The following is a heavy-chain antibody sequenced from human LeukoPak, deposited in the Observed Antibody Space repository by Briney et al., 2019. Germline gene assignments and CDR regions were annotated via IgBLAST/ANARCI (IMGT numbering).Heavy chain of an antibody. V-gene: IGHV3-23*01. CDR2: VSGSGSNT. Sequence: GGSLRLSCAASGFTFGSCAMSWVRLAPGKGLEWVSAVSGSGSNTYYADSVKGRFTISRDNSRNTLYLQMNSLRAEDTAVYYCASRDYYGSGTYYNPLHYWGQGTLVTVSS. CDR1: GFTFGSCA. J-gene: IGHJ4*02. CDR3: ASRDYYGSGTYYNPLHY. D-gene: IGHD3-10*01.